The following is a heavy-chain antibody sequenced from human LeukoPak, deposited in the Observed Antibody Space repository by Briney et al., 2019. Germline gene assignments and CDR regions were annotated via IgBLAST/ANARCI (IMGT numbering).Heavy chain of an antibody. CDR3: ARAIVVTNWFDP. Sequence: SQTLSLTCTVSGGSISMGSYYWSWIRQPAGKGLEWIGRIYTSGSTNYNPSLKSRVTISVDTSKNQFSLKLSSVTAADTAVYYCARAIVVTNWFDPWGQGTLVTVSS. D-gene: IGHD5-12*01. V-gene: IGHV4-61*02. CDR1: GGSISMGSYY. CDR2: IYTSGST. J-gene: IGHJ5*02.